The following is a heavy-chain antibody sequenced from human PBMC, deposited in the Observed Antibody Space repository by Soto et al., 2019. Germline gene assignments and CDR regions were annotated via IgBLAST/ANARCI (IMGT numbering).Heavy chain of an antibody. J-gene: IGHJ4*02. V-gene: IGHV4-4*07. CDR1: GDSVSSHY. CDR2: LYNDERT. CDR3: ARGPLAHSYFDF. Sequence: PSETLSLTCTVSGDSVSSHYWSWIRQPAGKGLEWLGRLYNDERTNYNPSLKSRVTMSMDTSKNQFSLKLTSVTAADSAVYFCARGPLAHSYFDFWGQGILVTVSS.